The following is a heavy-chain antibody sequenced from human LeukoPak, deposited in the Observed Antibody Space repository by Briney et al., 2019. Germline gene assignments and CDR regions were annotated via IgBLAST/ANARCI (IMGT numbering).Heavy chain of an antibody. CDR3: AGGVVGATTLDY. CDR1: GFTFSSYA. V-gene: IGHV3-30*04. D-gene: IGHD1-26*01. J-gene: IGHJ4*02. Sequence: GGSLRLSCAASGFTFSSYAMHWVRQAPGKGLEWVAVISYDGSNKYYADSVKGRFTISRDNSKNTLYLQMNGLRAEDTAVYYCAGGVVGATTLDYWGQGTLVTVSS. CDR2: ISYDGSNK.